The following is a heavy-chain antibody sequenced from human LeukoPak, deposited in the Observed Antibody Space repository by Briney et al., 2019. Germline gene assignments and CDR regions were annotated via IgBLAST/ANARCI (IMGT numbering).Heavy chain of an antibody. Sequence: ASVKVSCKASGYTFTSYDINWVRQAPGQGLEWMGWMNPNSGNTGYAQKFQGRVTMTRNTSISTAYMELSSLRSVDTAVYYCARGLTYSGYVDYWGQGTLVTVSS. D-gene: IGHD1-26*01. CDR1: GYTFTSYD. CDR2: MNPNSGNT. V-gene: IGHV1-8*01. CDR3: ARGLTYSGYVDY. J-gene: IGHJ4*02.